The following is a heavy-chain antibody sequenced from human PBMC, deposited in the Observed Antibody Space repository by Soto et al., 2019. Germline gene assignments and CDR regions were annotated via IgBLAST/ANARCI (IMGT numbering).Heavy chain of an antibody. CDR2: INHSGST. CDR1: GGSFSGYY. J-gene: IGHJ5*02. V-gene: IGHV4-34*01. CDR3: ARGRASGWFGGWFDP. Sequence: SETLSLTCAVYGGSFSGYYWSWIRQPPGKGLEWIGEINHSGSTNYNPSLKSRVTISVDTSKNQFSLKLSSVTAADTAVYYCARGRASGWFGGWFDPWGQGTLVTVSS. D-gene: IGHD6-19*01.